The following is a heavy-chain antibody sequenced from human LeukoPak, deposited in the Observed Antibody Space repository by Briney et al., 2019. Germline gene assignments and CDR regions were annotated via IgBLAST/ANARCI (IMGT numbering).Heavy chain of an antibody. D-gene: IGHD4/OR15-4a*01. CDR3: AKGLARFGYGALLDF. CDR1: GFTFSGYG. CDR2: ISYDGPNK. Sequence: PGGSLRLSCAASGFTFSGYGMHWVRQAPGKGLEWVAVISYDGPNKYYADSVKGRFTISRDNSKNTQYLQMNSLRAEDTAVYYCAKGLARFGYGALLDFWGQGTLVTVSS. V-gene: IGHV3-30*18. J-gene: IGHJ4*02.